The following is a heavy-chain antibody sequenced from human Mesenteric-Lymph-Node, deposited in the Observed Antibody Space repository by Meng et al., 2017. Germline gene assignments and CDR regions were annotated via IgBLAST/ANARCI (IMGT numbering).Heavy chain of an antibody. Sequence: GGSLRLSCAASGFTFDDYAMHWVRQAPGKGLEWVSLISWDGGSTYYADSVKGRFTISRDNSKNSLYLQMNSLRAEDTALYYCAKDISGRYSYGYEIDYWGQGTLVTVSS. V-gene: IGHV3-43D*03. CDR2: ISWDGGST. D-gene: IGHD5-18*01. J-gene: IGHJ4*02. CDR1: GFTFDDYA. CDR3: AKDISGRYSYGYEIDY.